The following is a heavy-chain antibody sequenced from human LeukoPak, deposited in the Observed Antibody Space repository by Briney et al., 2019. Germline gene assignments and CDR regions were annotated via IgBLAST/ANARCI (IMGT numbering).Heavy chain of an antibody. V-gene: IGHV4-59*01. CDR1: GGSISSYY. Sequence: SETLSLTCTVSGGSISSYYWSWIRQPPGKGLEWIGYIYYSGSTNYNPSLKSRVTISVDTSKNQFSLKLSSVTAADTAVYYCARGDPLDYWGQGTLVTVSS. CDR3: ARGDPLDY. J-gene: IGHJ4*02. CDR2: IYYSGST. D-gene: IGHD2-21*02.